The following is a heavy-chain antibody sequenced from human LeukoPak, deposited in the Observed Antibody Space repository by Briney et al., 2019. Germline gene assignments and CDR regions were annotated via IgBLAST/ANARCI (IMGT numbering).Heavy chain of an antibody. CDR3: AKGDGYSYGSLFDD. CDR1: GFTFSSYA. V-gene: IGHV3-23*01. CDR2: ISGSGGST. J-gene: IGHJ4*02. D-gene: IGHD5-18*01. Sequence: QPGGSLRLSCAASGFTFSSYAMSRVRQAPGKGLEWVSAISGSGGSTYYADSVKGRFTISRDNSKNTLYLQMNSLRAEDTAVYYCAKGDGYSYGSLFDDWGQATLVTVSS.